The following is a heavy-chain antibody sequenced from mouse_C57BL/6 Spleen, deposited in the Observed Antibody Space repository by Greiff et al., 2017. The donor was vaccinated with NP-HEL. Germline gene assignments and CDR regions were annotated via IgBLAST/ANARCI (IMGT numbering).Heavy chain of an antibody. V-gene: IGHV1-53*01. CDR1: GYTFTSHW. CDR3: ARSPLSTMVTPYYAMDY. CDR2: INPSNGGT. D-gene: IGHD2-2*01. J-gene: IGHJ4*01. Sequence: QVQLQQSGTELVKPGASVKLSCKASGYTFTSHWMHWVKQRPGQGLEWIGNINPSNGGTNYNEKFKSKATLTVDKSSSTAYMQLSSLTSEDSAVYYWARSPLSTMVTPYYAMDYWGQGTSVTVSS.